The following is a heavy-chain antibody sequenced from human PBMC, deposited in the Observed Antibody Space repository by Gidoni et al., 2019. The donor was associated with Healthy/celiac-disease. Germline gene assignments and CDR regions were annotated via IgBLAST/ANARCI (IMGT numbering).Heavy chain of an antibody. Sequence: EVQLVESGGGLVKPGRSLRLSCTASGFTFGDYAMSWFRQAPGKGLGWVGFIRSKAYGGTTEYAASVKGRFTISRDDSKSIAYLQMNSLKTEDTAVYYCTRHPPYYSSSSQFDYWGQGTLVTVSS. CDR1: GFTFGDYA. J-gene: IGHJ4*02. CDR3: TRHPPYYSSSSQFDY. V-gene: IGHV3-49*05. D-gene: IGHD6-6*01. CDR2: IRSKAYGGTT.